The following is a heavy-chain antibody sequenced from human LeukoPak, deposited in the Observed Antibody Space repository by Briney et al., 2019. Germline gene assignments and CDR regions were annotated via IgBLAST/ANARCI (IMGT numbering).Heavy chain of an antibody. D-gene: IGHD3-22*01. CDR2: ISAYNGNT. Sequence: ASVKVSCKASGYTFTSYGISWVRQAPGQGLEWMGWISAYNGNTNYAQELQGRVTMTTDTSTSTAYMELRSLRSDDTAIYYCAREDSSGSPLGNYDYWGQGTLVTVSS. CDR3: AREDSSGSPLGNYDY. J-gene: IGHJ4*02. V-gene: IGHV1-18*01. CDR1: GYTFTSYG.